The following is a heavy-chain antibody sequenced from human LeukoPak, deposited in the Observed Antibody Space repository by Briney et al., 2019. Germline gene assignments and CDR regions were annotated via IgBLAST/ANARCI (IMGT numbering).Heavy chain of an antibody. CDR3: ARHVSSTAAGTVSLGFQH. CDR1: GYSFTSYW. J-gene: IGHJ1*01. CDR2: IYPGDSDT. D-gene: IGHD6-13*01. Sequence: GESLKTSCKGSGYSFTSYWIGWVRQMPGKGLEWMGIIYPGDSDTRYSPSFQGQVTISADKSISTAYLQWSSLKASDTAMYYCARHVSSTAAGTVSLGFQHWGKGTLVTVSS. V-gene: IGHV5-51*01.